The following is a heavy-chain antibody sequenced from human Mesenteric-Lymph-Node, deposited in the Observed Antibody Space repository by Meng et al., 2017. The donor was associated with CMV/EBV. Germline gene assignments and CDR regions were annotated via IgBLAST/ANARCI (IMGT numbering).Heavy chain of an antibody. J-gene: IGHJ3*02. D-gene: IGHD2/OR15-2a*01. Sequence: GESLKISCKGSGYSFTSYWIGWVRQMPGKGLEWMGIIYPGDSDTRYSPSFQGQVTISADKSISTAYLQWSSLKASDTAMYYCARTRPPYYAKGAFDIWGQGTMVTVSS. V-gene: IGHV5-51*01. CDR1: GYSFTSYW. CDR3: ARTRPPYYAKGAFDI. CDR2: IYPGDSDT.